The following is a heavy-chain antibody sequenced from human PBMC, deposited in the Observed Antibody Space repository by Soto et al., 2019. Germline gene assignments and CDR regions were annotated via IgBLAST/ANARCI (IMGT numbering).Heavy chain of an antibody. D-gene: IGHD3-10*01. CDR3: VRGDRYGTGSVLFDS. J-gene: IGHJ4*02. V-gene: IGHV3-74*01. CDR1: GFAFRTYW. Sequence: GGSLRLSCVASGFAFRTYWMHWVRQVPGKGLLWVSRTSTDGSGTGYADSVKGRFTISRDNSKNTLFLQMDSLRAEDTAVYYCVRGDRYGTGSVLFDSWGQGSLVTVSS. CDR2: TSTDGSGT.